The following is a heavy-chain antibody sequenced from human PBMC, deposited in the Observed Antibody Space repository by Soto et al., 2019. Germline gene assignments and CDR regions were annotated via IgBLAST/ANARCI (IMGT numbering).Heavy chain of an antibody. CDR2: IYYSGST. D-gene: IGHD3-10*01. Sequence: QLQLQESGPGLVKPSETLSLTCTVSGGSISSSSYYWGWIRQPPGKGLEWIGSIYYSGSTYYNPSLKSRVTLSVDTSNNQFSLKLRSVTAADTAVYYCARAGRGHAWFPWYNWFDPWGQGTLVTVS. CDR3: ARAGRGHAWFPWYNWFDP. CDR1: GGSISSSSYY. J-gene: IGHJ5*02. V-gene: IGHV4-39*01.